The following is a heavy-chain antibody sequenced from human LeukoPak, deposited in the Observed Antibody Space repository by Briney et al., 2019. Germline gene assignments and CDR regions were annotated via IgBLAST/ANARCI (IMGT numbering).Heavy chain of an antibody. CDR1: GGSFSGYY. CDR3: ARRDYDFWSGYYRPYGY. Sequence: SETLSLTCAVYGGSFSGYYWSWIRQPPGKGLEWIGEINHSGSTNYNPSLKSRVTISVDTSKNQFSLKLSSVTAADTAVYYCARRDYDFWSGYYRPYGYWGQGTLVTVSS. V-gene: IGHV4-34*01. J-gene: IGHJ4*02. CDR2: INHSGST. D-gene: IGHD3-3*01.